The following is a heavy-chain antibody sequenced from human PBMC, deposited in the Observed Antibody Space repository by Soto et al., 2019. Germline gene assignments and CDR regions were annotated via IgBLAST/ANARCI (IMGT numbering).Heavy chain of an antibody. D-gene: IGHD6-13*01. J-gene: IGHJ3*02. CDR2: IIPIFGTA. Sequence: SSVKVSCKASGGTFSSYAISWVRQAPGQGLEWMGGIIPIFGTANYAQKFQGRVTITADKSTSTAYMELSSLRSEDTAVYYCAREWPIAAELDIWGQGTMVTVSS. CDR1: GGTFSSYA. CDR3: AREWPIAAELDI. V-gene: IGHV1-69*06.